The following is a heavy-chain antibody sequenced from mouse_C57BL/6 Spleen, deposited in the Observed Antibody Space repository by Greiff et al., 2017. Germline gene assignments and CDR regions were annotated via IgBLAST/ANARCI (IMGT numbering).Heavy chain of an antibody. CDR3: ARHGHYYGSSYEIDAMDY. D-gene: IGHD1-1*01. CDR1: GYTFTEYT. CDR2: VYPGSGSI. V-gene: IGHV1-62-2*01. J-gene: IGHJ4*01. Sequence: QVQLQQSGAELVKPGASVKLSCKASGYTFTEYTIHWVKQRSGQGLEWIGWVYPGSGSIKYNEKFKDKATLTADKSSSTVYMELSRLTSEDSPVYFCARHGHYYGSSYEIDAMDYWGQGTSVTVSS.